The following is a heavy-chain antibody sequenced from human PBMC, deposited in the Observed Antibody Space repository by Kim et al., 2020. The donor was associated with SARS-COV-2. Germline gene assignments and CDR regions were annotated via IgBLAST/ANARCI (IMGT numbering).Heavy chain of an antibody. D-gene: IGHD1-26*01. CDR2: ISAYNGNT. V-gene: IGHV1-18*01. J-gene: IGHJ5*02. CDR1: GYTFTSYG. CDR3: ARWFEDSGSYWGWFDP. Sequence: ASVKVSCKASGYTFTSYGISWVRQAPGQGLEWMGWISAYNGNTNYAQKLQGRVTMTTDTSTSTAYMELRSLRSDDTAVYYCARWFEDSGSYWGWFDPWGQGTLVTVSS.